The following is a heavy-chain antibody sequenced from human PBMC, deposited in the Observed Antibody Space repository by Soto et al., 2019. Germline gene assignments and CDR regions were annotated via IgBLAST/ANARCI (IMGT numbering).Heavy chain of an antibody. CDR3: ARPGPPYGKPGAFDI. Sequence: GGSLRLSCTASAASGFGFSSYWMSWVRQAPGRGLEWVANIRQDGNEKNYVDSMKGRFTISRDNAKNSLFLQMNSLRAEDTAVYYCARPGPPYGKPGAFDIWGQGTMVTVSS. V-gene: IGHV3-7*01. J-gene: IGHJ3*02. CDR2: IRQDGNEK. D-gene: IGHD4-17*01. CDR1: GFGFSSYW.